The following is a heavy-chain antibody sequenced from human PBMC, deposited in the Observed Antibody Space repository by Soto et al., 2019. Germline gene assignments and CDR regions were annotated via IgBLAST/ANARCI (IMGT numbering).Heavy chain of an antibody. CDR2: ISTSSSNI. CDR1: GFSFSYYG. D-gene: IGHD2-2*01. V-gene: IGHV3-48*01. J-gene: IGHJ6*03. CDR3: ARETSTGNYYMDV. Sequence: VLSGGSLRLSCAASGFSFSYYGMNWVRQAPGKGLEWVSYISTSSSNIYYADSVKGRFTISRDNAKSSLSLQMNSLRAADTAVYYCARETSTGNYYMDVWGKGTTVTVSS.